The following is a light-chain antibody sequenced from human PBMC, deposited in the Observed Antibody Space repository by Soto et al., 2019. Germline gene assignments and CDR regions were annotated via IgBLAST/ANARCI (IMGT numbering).Light chain of an antibody. J-gene: IGKJ2*01. CDR1: QGITTY. V-gene: IGKV1-9*01. CDR2: AAS. Sequence: IQLTQSPSSLPASVGDRVTIACRASQGITTYLAWYQQKPGKAPKLLIYAASALQSGVPSRFSGSGSGTDFTLTVSSLQPEDFATYYCLQINSFPYTFGQGTKLEIK. CDR3: LQINSFPYT.